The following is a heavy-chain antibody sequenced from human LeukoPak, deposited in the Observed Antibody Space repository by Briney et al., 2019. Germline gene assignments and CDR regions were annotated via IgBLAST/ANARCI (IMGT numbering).Heavy chain of an antibody. V-gene: IGHV4-59*01. D-gene: IGHD2-2*01. Sequence: SETLSLTCTVYGGSISSYYWSWIRQPPGKGLEWIGYIYYSGSTNYNPSLKSRVTISVDTSKNQFSLKLSSVTAADTAVYYCARGDVVVPAKFDYWGQGTLVTVSS. CDR2: IYYSGST. J-gene: IGHJ4*02. CDR1: GGSISSYY. CDR3: ARGDVVVPAKFDY.